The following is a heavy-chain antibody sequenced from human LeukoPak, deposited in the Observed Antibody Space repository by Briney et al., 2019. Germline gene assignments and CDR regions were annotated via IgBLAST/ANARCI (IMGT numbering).Heavy chain of an antibody. CDR1: GFTFSSYA. J-gene: IGHJ6*02. V-gene: IGHV3-23*01. Sequence: GGSLRLSCAASGFTFSSYAMSWVRQAPGKGQEWVSVISGSGGSTFYADSVKGRFTISRDNSQNTLYLQMNSLRAEDTAVYYCAKAGNGYYDFWSGYWGYYYGMDVWGQGTTVTVSS. CDR2: ISGSGGST. D-gene: IGHD3-3*01. CDR3: AKAGNGYYDFWSGYWGYYYGMDV.